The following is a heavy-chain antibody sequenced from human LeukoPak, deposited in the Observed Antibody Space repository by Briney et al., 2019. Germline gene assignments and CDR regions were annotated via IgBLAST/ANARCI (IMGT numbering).Heavy chain of an antibody. Sequence: GGSLRLSCAASGFTFSSYWMHWVRQAPGKGLVWVSRINTDGSSTSYADSVKGRFTISRDNAKDSLYLQMNTLRAEDTAVYYCARADMTTITYPEYWGQGTPVTVSS. D-gene: IGHD5-24*01. CDR2: INTDGSST. J-gene: IGHJ4*02. V-gene: IGHV3-74*01. CDR3: ARADMTTITYPEY. CDR1: GFTFSSYW.